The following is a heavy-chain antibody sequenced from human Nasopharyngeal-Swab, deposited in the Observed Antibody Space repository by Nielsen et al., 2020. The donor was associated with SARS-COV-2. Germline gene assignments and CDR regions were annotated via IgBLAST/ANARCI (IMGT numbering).Heavy chain of an antibody. D-gene: IGHD1-7*01. J-gene: IGHJ4*02. Sequence: GESLKISCKGSGYSFSSYWIGWVRQMPGKGLEWMGIMYPRDSDTRYSPSFQGQVTISADKSISTAYLQWSSLKASDTAMYYCATAYNGNYYWDYWGQGTLVTASS. CDR3: ATAYNGNYYWDY. CDR1: GYSFSSYW. V-gene: IGHV5-51*01. CDR2: MYPRDSDT.